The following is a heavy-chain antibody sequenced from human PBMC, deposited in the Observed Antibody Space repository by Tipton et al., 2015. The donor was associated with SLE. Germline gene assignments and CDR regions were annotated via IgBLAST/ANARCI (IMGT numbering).Heavy chain of an antibody. Sequence: TLSLTCTVSGGSISSSYYYWGWIRQPPGKGLEWIGSIYDSGSTYYNPSLKSRVTISVDTSKDQFSLKLSSVTAADTAVYYCARHNAYYYGSGSFYYFDFWGQGTLVTVSS. D-gene: IGHD3-10*01. CDR3: ARHNAYYYGSGSFYYFDF. V-gene: IGHV4-39*01. CDR1: GGSISSSYYY. CDR2: IYDSGST. J-gene: IGHJ4*02.